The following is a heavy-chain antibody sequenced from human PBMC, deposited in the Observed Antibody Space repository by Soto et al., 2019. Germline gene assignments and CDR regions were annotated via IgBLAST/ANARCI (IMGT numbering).Heavy chain of an antibody. CDR1: GFTFSSYA. Sequence: GGSLRLSCAASGFTFSSYAMHWVRQAPGKGLEWVAVISYDGSNKYYADSVKGRFTISRDNSKNTLYLQMNSLRAEDTAVYYCARGGTYYDSSGYYLDAFDIWGQGTMATVSS. V-gene: IGHV3-30-3*01. D-gene: IGHD3-22*01. CDR2: ISYDGSNK. CDR3: ARGGTYYDSSGYYLDAFDI. J-gene: IGHJ3*02.